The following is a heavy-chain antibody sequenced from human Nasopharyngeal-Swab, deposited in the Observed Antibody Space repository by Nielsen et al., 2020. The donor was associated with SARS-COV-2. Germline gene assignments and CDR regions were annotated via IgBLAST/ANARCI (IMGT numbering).Heavy chain of an antibody. CDR2: IIPIFGTA. J-gene: IGHJ6*03. Sequence: WVRQASGQGLEWMGGIIPIFGTANYAQKFQGRVTITADESTSTAYMELSSLRSEDTAVYYCARPTVVTPPSYYYYYMDVWGKGTTVTVSS. V-gene: IGHV1-69*01. D-gene: IGHD4-23*01. CDR3: ARPTVVTPPSYYYYYMDV.